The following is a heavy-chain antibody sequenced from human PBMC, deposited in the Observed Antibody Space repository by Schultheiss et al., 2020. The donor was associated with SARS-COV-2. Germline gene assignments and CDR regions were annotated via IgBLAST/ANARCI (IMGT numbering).Heavy chain of an antibody. J-gene: IGHJ4*02. CDR1: GFTFSSYA. Sequence: GESLKISCAASGFTFSSYAMHWVRQAPGKGLEWVAVISYDGSNKYYADSVKGRFTISRDNSKNTLYLQMNSLRAEDTAVNYCAKEKLNYFDYWGQGILVTVSS. D-gene: IGHD1-7*01. CDR3: AKEKLNYFDY. CDR2: ISYDGSNK. V-gene: IGHV3-30*04.